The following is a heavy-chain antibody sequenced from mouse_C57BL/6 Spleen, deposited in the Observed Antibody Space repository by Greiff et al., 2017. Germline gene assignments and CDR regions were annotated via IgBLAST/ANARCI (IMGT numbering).Heavy chain of an antibody. CDR2: INPGSGGT. Sequence: QVQLQQSGAELVRPGPSVKVSCKASGYAFTNYLIEWVKQRPGQGLEWIGVINPGSGGTNYNEKFKGKATLTADKSSSTAHMQLSSLTSEDSAVYFWATWFAYWRQGTLVTVSA. CDR3: ATWFAY. CDR1: GYAFTNYL. J-gene: IGHJ3*01. V-gene: IGHV1-54*01.